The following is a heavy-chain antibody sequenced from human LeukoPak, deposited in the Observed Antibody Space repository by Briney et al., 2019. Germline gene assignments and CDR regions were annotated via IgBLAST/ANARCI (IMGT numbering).Heavy chain of an antibody. Sequence: PSETLSLTCAVYGGSFSGYYWSWIRQPPGKGLEWIGEINHSGSTNYNPSLKSRVTISVDTSKNQFSLKLSSVTAADTAVYYCARFKYSHYFEYWGQGTLVTVSS. D-gene: IGHD6-6*01. CDR1: GGSFSGYY. CDR2: INHSGST. J-gene: IGHJ4*02. V-gene: IGHV4-34*01. CDR3: ARFKYSHYFEY.